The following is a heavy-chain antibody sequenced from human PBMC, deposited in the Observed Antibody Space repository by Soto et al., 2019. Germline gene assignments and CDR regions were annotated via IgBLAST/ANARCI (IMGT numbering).Heavy chain of an antibody. J-gene: IGHJ4*02. CDR2: IIPILGIA. D-gene: IGHD2-2*01. CDR1: GYTFTSYY. V-gene: IGHV1-69*04. CDR3: ATDLGLFLPAAGNYFYY. Sequence: SVKVSCKASGYTFTSYYMHWVRQAPGRGLEWMGRIIPILGIANYAQKFQGRVTITADKSTSTAYMDLSSLRSEDTAVYYCATDLGLFLPAAGNYFYYWGQGTLVTVSS.